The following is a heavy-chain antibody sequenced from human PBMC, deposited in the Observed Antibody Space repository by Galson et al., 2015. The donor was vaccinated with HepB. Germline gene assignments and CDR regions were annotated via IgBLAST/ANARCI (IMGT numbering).Heavy chain of an antibody. CDR1: GFTFSYYA. CDR3: AKVFPEKTDGWYRQALYYFDS. CDR2: ITPSGDNT. D-gene: IGHD6-19*01. V-gene: IGHV3-23*01. Sequence: SLRLSCAASGFTFSYYAMSWVRQAPGKGLGWISAITPSGDNTYSADSMKGRFTISRDNSQNTLFLQMNSLRADDTATYFCAKVFPEKTDGWYRQALYYFDSWGQGTRVTVSS. J-gene: IGHJ4*02.